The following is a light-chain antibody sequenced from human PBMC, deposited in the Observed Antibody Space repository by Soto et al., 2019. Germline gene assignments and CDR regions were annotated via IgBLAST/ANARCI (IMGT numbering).Light chain of an antibody. CDR2: GAS. Sequence: EIVLTQPPGTLSLSPGERATLSCRASQSVSSSYLAWYQQKPGQAPRLLIYGASSRATGIPDRFSGSGSGTDFTLTISRLEPEDFAVYYCQQYGSPPYTFGQGTKVDIK. V-gene: IGKV3-20*01. CDR1: QSVSSSY. J-gene: IGKJ2*01. CDR3: QQYGSPPYT.